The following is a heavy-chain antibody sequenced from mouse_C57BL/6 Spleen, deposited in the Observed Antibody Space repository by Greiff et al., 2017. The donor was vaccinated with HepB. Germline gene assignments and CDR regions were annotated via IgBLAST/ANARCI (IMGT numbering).Heavy chain of an antibody. CDR2: INPSTGGT. Sequence: EVQLVESGPELVKPGASVKISCKASGYSFTGYYMNWVKQSPEKSLEWIGEINPSTGGTTYNQKFKAKATLTVDKSSSTAYMQLKSLTSEDSAVYYCASSLYAMDYWGQGTSVTVSS. V-gene: IGHV1-42*01. CDR3: ASSLYAMDY. CDR1: GYSFTGYY. D-gene: IGHD6-1*01. J-gene: IGHJ4*01.